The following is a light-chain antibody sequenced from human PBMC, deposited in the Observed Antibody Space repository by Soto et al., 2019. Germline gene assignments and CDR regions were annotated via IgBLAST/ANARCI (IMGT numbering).Light chain of an antibody. Sequence: EIVLTQSPATLSLSPGERATLSCRGSQSVRSHLVWYQQKPGQAPRLLIYEASNRATCIPARFSGSGSGTDFTLTISSLEPEDFAVYYCQQYNNWPPITFGQGTRLEIK. J-gene: IGKJ5*01. CDR2: EAS. CDR1: QSVRSH. V-gene: IGKV3-11*01. CDR3: QQYNNWPPIT.